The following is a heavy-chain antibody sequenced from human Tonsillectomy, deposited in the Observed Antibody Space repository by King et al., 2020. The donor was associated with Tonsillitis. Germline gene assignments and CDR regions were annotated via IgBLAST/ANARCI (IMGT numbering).Heavy chain of an antibody. CDR2: ISYDGSNK. D-gene: IGHD2-2*01. CDR3: AKSFWPAAISHYYYGMDV. J-gene: IGHJ6*02. V-gene: IGHV3-30*18. CDR1: GFTFSSYG. Sequence: HVQLVESGGGVVQPGRSLRLSCAASGFTFSSYGKHWVRQAPGKGLEWVAAISYDGSNKYYADSVKGRFTISRDNSKNTLYLQMNSLRAEDTAVYYCAKSFWPAAISHYYYGMDVWGQGTTVTVSS.